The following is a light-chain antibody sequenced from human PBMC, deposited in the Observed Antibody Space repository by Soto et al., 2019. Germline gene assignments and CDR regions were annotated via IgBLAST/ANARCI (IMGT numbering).Light chain of an antibody. CDR2: GAS. CDR3: QQYETFSGT. Sequence: EMVLTQSPGTLSLSPGERATLSCRASQSVSSSYLAWYQQKPGQAPRLLIYGASTRAIGIPARFSGSGSGTEFTLTISSLQSDDFATYYCQQYETFSGTFGPGTKVDIK. J-gene: IGKJ1*01. CDR1: QSVSSSY. V-gene: IGKV3-20*01.